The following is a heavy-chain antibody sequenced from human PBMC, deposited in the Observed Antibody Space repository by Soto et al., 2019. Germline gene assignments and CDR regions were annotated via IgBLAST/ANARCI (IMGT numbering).Heavy chain of an antibody. Sequence: GGSLRLSCAASGFTFSSYGMHWVRQAPGKGLEWVAVISYDGSNKYYADSVKGRFTISRDNSKNTLYLQMNSLRAEDTAVYYCAKDLWELQGYYYGMDVWGQGTTATVSS. CDR3: AKDLWELQGYYYGMDV. D-gene: IGHD1-26*01. V-gene: IGHV3-30*18. CDR1: GFTFSSYG. J-gene: IGHJ6*02. CDR2: ISYDGSNK.